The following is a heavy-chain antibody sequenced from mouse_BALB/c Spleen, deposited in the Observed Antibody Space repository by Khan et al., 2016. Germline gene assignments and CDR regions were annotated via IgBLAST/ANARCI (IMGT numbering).Heavy chain of an antibody. Sequence: EVKLLESGGGLVQPGGSLKLSCAASGFDFSRYWMSWVRQAPGKGLEWIGEINSDSSTINYTPSLKDQIIISRDNAKKTLSLQMSKVRSEDTALYYSVREAEYDEAWFAYWGQGTLVTVSA. D-gene: IGHD2-12*01. CDR3: VREAEYDEAWFAY. J-gene: IGHJ3*01. CDR1: GFDFSRYW. V-gene: IGHV4-1*02. CDR2: INSDSSTI.